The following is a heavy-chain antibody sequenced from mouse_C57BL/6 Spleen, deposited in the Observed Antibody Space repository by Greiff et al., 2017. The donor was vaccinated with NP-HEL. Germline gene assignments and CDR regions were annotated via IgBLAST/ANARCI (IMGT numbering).Heavy chain of an antibody. J-gene: IGHJ4*01. D-gene: IGHD1-2*01. V-gene: IGHV3-6*01. CDR1: GYSITSGYY. Sequence: DVQLQESGPGLVKPSQSLSLTCSVTGYSITSGYYWNWIRQFPGNKLEWMGYISYDGSNNYNPSLKNRISITRDTSKNQFFLKLNSVTTEDTATYYCARAADYAMDYWGQGTSVTVSS. CDR3: ARAADYAMDY. CDR2: ISYDGSN.